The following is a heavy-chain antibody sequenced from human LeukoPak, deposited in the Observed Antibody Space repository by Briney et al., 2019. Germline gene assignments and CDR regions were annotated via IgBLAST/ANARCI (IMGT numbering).Heavy chain of an antibody. V-gene: IGHV4-61*02. Sequence: KPSQTLSLTCTVSGGSISSDSYYWSWIRQPAGKGLEWIGRIYTSGSTNYNPSLKSRVTISADTSKNQFSLKLSSVTAADTAVYYCARVRRWVRGVFGYWYFDLWGRGTLVTVST. CDR1: GGSISSDSYY. D-gene: IGHD3-10*01. CDR2: IYTSGST. J-gene: IGHJ2*01. CDR3: ARVRRWVRGVFGYWYFDL.